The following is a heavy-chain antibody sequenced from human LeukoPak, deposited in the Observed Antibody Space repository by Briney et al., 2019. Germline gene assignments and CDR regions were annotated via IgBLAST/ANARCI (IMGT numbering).Heavy chain of an antibody. CDR2: ISGSGGST. CDR1: GFTFSSYA. V-gene: IGHV3-23*01. Sequence: GGSLRLSCAASGFTFSSYAMSWVRQAPGKGLEWVSAISGSGGSTYYADSVKGRFTTSRDNSKNTLYLQMNSLRAEDTAVYYCAKASYSSGWLPEDWGQGTLVTVSS. J-gene: IGHJ4*02. CDR3: AKASYSSGWLPED. D-gene: IGHD6-19*01.